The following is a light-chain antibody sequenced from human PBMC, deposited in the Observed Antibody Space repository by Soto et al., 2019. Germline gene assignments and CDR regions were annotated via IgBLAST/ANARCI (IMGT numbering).Light chain of an antibody. CDR2: DAS. CDR3: QQRSSRPPLT. CDR1: QSVSNNY. Sequence: EIVLTQSPGTLSLSPGERATLSCRASQSVSNNYLAWYQQKPGQAPRLLIYDASSRAPGIPPRFRGSGSGTDFTLTISSLEPEDFAVYYCQQRSSRPPLTFGGGTKVDIK. V-gene: IGKV3D-20*02. J-gene: IGKJ4*01.